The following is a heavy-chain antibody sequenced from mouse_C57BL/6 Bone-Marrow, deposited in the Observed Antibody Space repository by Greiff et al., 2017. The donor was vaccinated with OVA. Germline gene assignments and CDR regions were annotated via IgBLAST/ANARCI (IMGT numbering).Heavy chain of an antibody. V-gene: IGHV1-22*01. D-gene: IGHD1-1*01. J-gene: IGHJ3*01. CDR1: GYTFTDYN. Sequence: VQLKESGPELVKPGASVKMSCKASGYTFTDYNMHWVKQSHGKSLEWIGYINPNNGGTSYNQKFKGKATLTVNKSSSTAYMELRSLTSEDSAVYYCARGRYYASFAYWGQGTLVTVSA. CDR3: ARGRYYASFAY. CDR2: INPNNGGT.